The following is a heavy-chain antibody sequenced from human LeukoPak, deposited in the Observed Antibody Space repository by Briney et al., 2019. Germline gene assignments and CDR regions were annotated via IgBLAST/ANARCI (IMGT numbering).Heavy chain of an antibody. CDR1: GGSISSYY. CDR2: IYYSGST. Sequence: PSETLSLTCTVSGGSISSYYWSWIRQPPGKGLEWIGYIYYSGSTNYNPSLKSRVTISVDTSKNQFSLKLSSVTAADTAVYYCARGLVSSSWYGIWFFDLWGRGTLVTVSS. CDR3: ARGLVSSSWYGIWFFDL. D-gene: IGHD6-13*01. J-gene: IGHJ2*01. V-gene: IGHV4-59*08.